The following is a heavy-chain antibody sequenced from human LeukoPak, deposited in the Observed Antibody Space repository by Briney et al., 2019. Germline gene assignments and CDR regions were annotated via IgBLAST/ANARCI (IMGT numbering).Heavy chain of an antibody. D-gene: IGHD3-10*01. CDR2: INPNSGGT. CDR3: ARSRHGSGNPSDP. V-gene: IGHV1-2*02. Sequence: ASVKVSCKASGYTFTGYYMHWVRQAPGQGLEWMGWINPNSGGTNYAQKFQGRVTTTRDTSISTAYMELSSLRSDDTAVYYCARSRHGSGNPSDPWGQGTLVTVSS. CDR1: GYTFTGYY. J-gene: IGHJ5*02.